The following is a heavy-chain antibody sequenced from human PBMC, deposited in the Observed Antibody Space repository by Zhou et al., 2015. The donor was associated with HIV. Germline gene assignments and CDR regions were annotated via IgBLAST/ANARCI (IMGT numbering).Heavy chain of an antibody. D-gene: IGHD1-26*01. CDR3: ARVVRGVGAYFDY. V-gene: IGHV1-2*02. J-gene: IGHJ4*02. CDR1: GYTFTNFF. Sequence: QVQLVQSGTEVKKTGASVRVSCKSAGYTFTNFFIHWVRQAPGQGLEWMGCLDPYSGDTDSAQKFQGRVTMTRDTSITTAYMDLTRLTSDDTAVYFXARVVRGVGAYFDYWGQGTLVTVSS. CDR2: LDPYSGDT.